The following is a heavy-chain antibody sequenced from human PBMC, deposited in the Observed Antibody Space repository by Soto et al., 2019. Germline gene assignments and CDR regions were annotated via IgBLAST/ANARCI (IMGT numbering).Heavy chain of an antibody. CDR3: ARALVTDYNSRDYHYYFAMDV. CDR1: GGPVSGDDLY. CDR2: VYHTGTT. Sequence: PSETLSLTCVVSGGPVSGDDLYWSWIRHLPGKGLEWIANVYHTGTTYYNPSLKSRVSMSADTSQNQFSLILASVTAADTAVYYCARALVTDYNSRDYHYYFAMDVWGQGTSVTVSS. V-gene: IGHV4-31*02. D-gene: IGHD3-22*01. J-gene: IGHJ6*02.